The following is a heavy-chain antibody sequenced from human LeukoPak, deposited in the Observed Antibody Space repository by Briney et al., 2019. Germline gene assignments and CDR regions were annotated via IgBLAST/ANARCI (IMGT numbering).Heavy chain of an antibody. J-gene: IGHJ4*02. D-gene: IGHD6-6*01. CDR2: IYYSGST. V-gene: IGHV4-34*01. CDR1: GGSFSGYY. CDR3: ARTLISVEQLVPLDFDY. Sequence: SETLSLTCAVYGGSFSGYYWSWIRQPPGKGLEWIGSIYYSGSTYYNPSLKSRVTISVDTSKNQFSLKLSSVTAADTAVYYCARTLISVEQLVPLDFDYWGQGTLVTVSS.